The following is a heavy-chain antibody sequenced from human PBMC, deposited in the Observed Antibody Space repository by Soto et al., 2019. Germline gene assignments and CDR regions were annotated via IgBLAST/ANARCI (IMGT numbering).Heavy chain of an antibody. CDR3: AGTWIAAAGREDYFDY. J-gene: IGHJ4*02. Sequence: WGLLRLSWAVSGFNFIGLAVSWVRQTPGKKVLEWVAVIYSGGSTYYADSVKGRFTISRDNSKNTLYLQMNSLRAEDTAVYYCAGTWIAAAGREDYFDYWGQGTLVTVSS. V-gene: IGHV3-53*01. CDR1: GFNFIGLA. D-gene: IGHD6-13*01. CDR2: IYSGGST.